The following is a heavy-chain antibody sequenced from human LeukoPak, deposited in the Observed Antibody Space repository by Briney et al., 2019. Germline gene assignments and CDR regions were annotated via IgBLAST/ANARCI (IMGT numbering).Heavy chain of an antibody. CDR2: ISGSGGGT. CDR3: AKETGYGSGSPYDY. V-gene: IGHV3-23*01. Sequence: GGSLRLSCAASGFTFSSYAMSWVRQAPEKGLEWVSTISGSGGGTYYADSVKGRFTISRDNSKNTMYLQMNSLRAEDTAVYYCAKETGYGSGSPYDYWGQGTLVTVSS. D-gene: IGHD3-10*01. CDR1: GFTFSSYA. J-gene: IGHJ4*02.